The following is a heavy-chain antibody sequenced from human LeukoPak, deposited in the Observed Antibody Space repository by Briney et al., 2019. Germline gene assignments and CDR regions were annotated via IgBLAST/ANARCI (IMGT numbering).Heavy chain of an antibody. V-gene: IGHV3-7*01. Sequence: GGSLRLSCAASGFTFSSYWMTWVRQAPGKGLEWVANINRDGSEKYYVDSVKGRFTISRDNAKSLVYLQMNSLRDEDTAMYYCGGGPYLAYWGRGTLVTVSS. J-gene: IGHJ4*02. D-gene: IGHD3-3*01. CDR3: GGGPYLAY. CDR1: GFTFSSYW. CDR2: INRDGSEK.